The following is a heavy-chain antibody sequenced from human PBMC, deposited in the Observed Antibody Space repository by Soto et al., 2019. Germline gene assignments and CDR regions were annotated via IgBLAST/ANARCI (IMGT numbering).Heavy chain of an antibody. CDR1: GGSISSGGYY. CDR2: IYYSGST. V-gene: IGHV4-31*03. Sequence: QVQLQESGPGLVKPSQTLSLTCTVSGGSISSGGYYWSWIRQHPGKGLEWIGYIYYSGSTYYNPSLMSRVTISVDTSKNQFSLKLSSVTAADTAVYYCARGFGEGYNWFDPWGQGTLVTVSS. CDR3: ARGFGEGYNWFDP. J-gene: IGHJ5*02. D-gene: IGHD3-10*01.